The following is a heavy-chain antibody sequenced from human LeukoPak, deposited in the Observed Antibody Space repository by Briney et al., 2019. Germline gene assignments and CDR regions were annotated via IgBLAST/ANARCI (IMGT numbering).Heavy chain of an antibody. J-gene: IGHJ1*01. D-gene: IGHD2-8*02. CDR1: GFTFSSYA. V-gene: IGHV3-23*01. CDR2: ISGSGGGT. CDR3: AKGLVGTEYFQH. Sequence: GGSLRLSCAASGFTFSSYAMSWVRQAPGKGLEWISTISGSGGGTYYADSVKGRFTISRDNSKNTLSLQMNSLRAEDTAVYHCAKGLVGTEYFQHWGQGTLVTVSS.